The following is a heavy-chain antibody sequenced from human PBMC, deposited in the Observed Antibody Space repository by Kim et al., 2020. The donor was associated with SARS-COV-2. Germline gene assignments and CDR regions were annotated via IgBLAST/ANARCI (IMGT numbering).Heavy chain of an antibody. V-gene: IGHV3-11*01. J-gene: IGHJ4*02. CDR1: GLSFSDSY. CDR3: ARSGNGYNAFGI. D-gene: IGHD5-12*01. CDR2: ISTRGESI. Sequence: GGSLRLSCAASGLSFSDSYMNWVRQAPGKGLEWLSFISTRGESIFYADSVEGRFTISRDNAKNSLYLQINYLRDEDTAVYYCARSGNGYNAFGIWGQG.